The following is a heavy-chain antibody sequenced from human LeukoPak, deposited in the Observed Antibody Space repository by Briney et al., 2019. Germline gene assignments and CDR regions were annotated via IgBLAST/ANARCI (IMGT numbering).Heavy chain of an antibody. V-gene: IGHV1-18*01. Sequence: ASVKVSCKVSGYTLTELSMHWVRQAPGQGLEWMGWISAYNGNTNYAQKLQGRVTMTTDTSTSTAYMELRSLRSGDTAVYYCARVEAGIAEDYWGQGTLVTVSS. CDR2: ISAYNGNT. D-gene: IGHD6-13*01. CDR3: ARVEAGIAEDY. J-gene: IGHJ4*02. CDR1: GYTLTELS.